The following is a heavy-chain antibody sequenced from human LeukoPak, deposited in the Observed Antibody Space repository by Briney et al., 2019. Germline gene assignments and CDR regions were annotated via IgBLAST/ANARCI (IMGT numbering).Heavy chain of an antibody. Sequence: ASVKVSCKASEYTFTGYYMHWVRQAPGQGLEWMGWINPNSGGTRSAQKFQGRVTMTRDTSISTAYMELSSLRYDDTAVYYCATNILVRDIINWFDPWGQGTLVTVSS. CDR1: EYTFTGYY. V-gene: IGHV1-2*02. J-gene: IGHJ5*02. CDR3: ATNILVRDIINWFDP. D-gene: IGHD3-10*01. CDR2: INPNSGGT.